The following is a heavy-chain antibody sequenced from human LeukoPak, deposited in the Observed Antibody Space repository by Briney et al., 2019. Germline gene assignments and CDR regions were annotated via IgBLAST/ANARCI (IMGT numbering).Heavy chain of an antibody. CDR2: ISWNSGSI. J-gene: IGHJ3*02. CDR3: ARALPHFDAFDI. V-gene: IGHV3-9*01. CDR1: GFTFDDYA. Sequence: PGRSLRLSCAASGFTFDDYAMHWVRQAPGKGLEWVSGISWNSGSIGYADSVKGRFTISRDNAKNSLYLQMNSLRAEDTAVYYCARALPHFDAFDIWGQGTMVTVSS.